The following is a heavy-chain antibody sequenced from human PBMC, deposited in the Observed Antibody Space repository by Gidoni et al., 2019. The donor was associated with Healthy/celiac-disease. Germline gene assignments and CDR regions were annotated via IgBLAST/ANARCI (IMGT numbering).Heavy chain of an antibody. V-gene: IGHV1-18*04. J-gene: IGHJ4*02. D-gene: IGHD3-22*01. Sequence: QVQLVQSGAEVKKPGASVKVSCKASGYTFTSYGISWVRQAPGQGLEWMGWISAYNGNTNYAQKLQGRVTMTPDTSTSTAYMELRSLRSDDTAVYYCARVSGYYDSSGYYYGGSYFDYWGQGTLVTVSS. CDR1: GYTFTSYG. CDR3: ARVSGYYDSSGYYYGGSYFDY. CDR2: ISAYNGNT.